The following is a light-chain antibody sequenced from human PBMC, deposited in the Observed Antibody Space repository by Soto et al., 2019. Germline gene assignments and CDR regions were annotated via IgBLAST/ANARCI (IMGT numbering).Light chain of an antibody. J-gene: IGKJ3*01. CDR2: SAS. V-gene: IGKV3-20*01. CDR1: RTVDGNY. Sequence: EVVFTQSPCTLSLSPGERATLSCRASRTVDGNYLAWYHQKPGQAPRLLIHSASTRAPGIPDRFSASGAGTDFTLTISRLEPEDSAVYYCQQYSASPRTFGPGTKVDIK. CDR3: QQYSASPRT.